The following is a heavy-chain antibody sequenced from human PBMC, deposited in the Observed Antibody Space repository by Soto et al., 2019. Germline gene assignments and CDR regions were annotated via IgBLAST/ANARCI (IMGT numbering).Heavy chain of an antibody. Sequence: QLQLQESGPGLGKPSETLSLTCTVSGASVTSSTYYWSWIRQPPEKGLEWIGSIYYSGSTYYNPSLRSRVTISVDTSKNQVSLKLTSVTAADTAVYYCANDYGDYKSYYGMDVWGQGTTVTVSS. CDR1: GASVTSSTYY. V-gene: IGHV4-39*01. D-gene: IGHD4-17*01. J-gene: IGHJ6*02. CDR3: ANDYGDYKSYYGMDV. CDR2: IYYSGST.